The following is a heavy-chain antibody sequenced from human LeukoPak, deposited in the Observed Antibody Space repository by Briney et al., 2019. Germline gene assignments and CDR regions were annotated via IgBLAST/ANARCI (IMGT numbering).Heavy chain of an antibody. D-gene: IGHD6-13*01. CDR1: GFTFSNYG. J-gene: IGHJ4*02. Sequence: GGSLRLSCAASGFTFSNYGMHWVRQAPGKGLEWVAFIRSDGIDKYYADSVEGRFTISRDISRNTLFLQMSSLRPEDTAVYSCARSPITAAGIFDYWGQGTLVTVSS. CDR3: ARSPITAAGIFDY. CDR2: IRSDGIDK. V-gene: IGHV3-30*02.